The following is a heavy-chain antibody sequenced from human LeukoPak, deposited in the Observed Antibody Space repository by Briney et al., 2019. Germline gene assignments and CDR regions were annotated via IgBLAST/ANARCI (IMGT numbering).Heavy chain of an antibody. J-gene: IGHJ4*02. D-gene: IGHD6-6*01. CDR2: IRYDGSNR. CDR3: ATLRSSSSWSWDY. V-gene: IGHV3-30*02. Sequence: GGSLRLSCAASGFTFSSYGMHLVRQAPGKGLEWVAFIRYDGSNRYYADSVKGRFTISRDNSKNTLYLQMNSLRAEDTAVYYCATLRSSSSWSWDYWGQGTLVTVSS. CDR1: GFTFSSYG.